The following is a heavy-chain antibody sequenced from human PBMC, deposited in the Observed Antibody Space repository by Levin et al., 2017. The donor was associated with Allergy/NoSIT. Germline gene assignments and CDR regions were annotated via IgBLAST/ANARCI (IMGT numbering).Heavy chain of an antibody. V-gene: IGHV3-30-3*01. J-gene: IGHJ5*02. D-gene: IGHD6-6*01. CDR2: ISYDGSNK. CDR3: ARDREQLVGNWFDP. Sequence: GESLKISCAASGFTFSSYAMHWVRQAPGKGLEWVAVISYDGSNKYYADSVKGRFTISRDNSKNTLYLQMNSLRAEDTAVYYCARDREQLVGNWFDPWGQGTLVTVSS. CDR1: GFTFSSYA.